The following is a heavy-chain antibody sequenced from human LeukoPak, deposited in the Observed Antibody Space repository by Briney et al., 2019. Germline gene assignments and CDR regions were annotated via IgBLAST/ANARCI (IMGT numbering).Heavy chain of an antibody. D-gene: IGHD4-17*01. CDR2: ITSSSGYT. J-gene: IGHJ3*01. V-gene: IGHV3-23*01. Sequence: GGSLRLSCAASTFAFSRYAMTWVRQAPGKGLEWVSSITSSSGYTPYADSVRGRFTVSRDNSKNTLYLQMNDLRVEDTAVYYRTRDPNGDYIGAFDFWDQGTLVIVSS. CDR3: TRDPNGDYIGAFDF. CDR1: TFAFSRYA.